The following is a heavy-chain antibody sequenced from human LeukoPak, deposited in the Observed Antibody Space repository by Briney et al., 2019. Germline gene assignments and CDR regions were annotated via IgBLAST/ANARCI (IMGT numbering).Heavy chain of an antibody. Sequence: GASVKVSCKASAFTFTGYYIHWVRQAPGQGLEWMGWIDPNSGGTNYAQKFQGRVTLSRDTSINTACMELSRLRSDDTAVYYCARDRRRDLVFDYWGQGTLVTVSS. CDR3: ARDRRRDLVFDY. V-gene: IGHV1-2*02. CDR1: AFTFTGYY. J-gene: IGHJ4*02. CDR2: IDPNSGGT.